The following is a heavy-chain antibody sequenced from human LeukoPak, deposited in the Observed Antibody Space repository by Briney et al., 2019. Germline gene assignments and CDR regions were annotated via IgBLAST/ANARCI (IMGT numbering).Heavy chain of an antibody. V-gene: IGHV4-31*03. Sequence: SETLSLTCTVSGGSISSGGYYWSWIRQHPGKGLEWIGYIYYSGSTYYNPSLKSRVTISVDTSKNQFSLKLSSVTAADTAVYYCARVNTGGSGYRGSQRFFFDIWGQGTMVTVSS. D-gene: IGHD3-22*01. CDR1: GGSISSGGYY. J-gene: IGHJ3*02. CDR2: IYYSGST. CDR3: ARVNTGGSGYRGSQRFFFDI.